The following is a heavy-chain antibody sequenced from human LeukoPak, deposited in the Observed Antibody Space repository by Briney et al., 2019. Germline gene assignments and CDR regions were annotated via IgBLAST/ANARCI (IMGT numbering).Heavy chain of an antibody. D-gene: IGHD4-23*01. CDR1: GYTFTSYG. CDR3: AMGADYGGDYYYYMDV. V-gene: IGHV1-18*01. J-gene: IGHJ6*03. Sequence: WASVKVSCKASGYTFTSYGISWVRQAPGQGLEWMGWISAYNGNTNYAQKFQGRVTITADKSTSTAYMELSSLRSEDTAVYYCAMGADYGGDYYYYMDVWGKGTTVTVSS. CDR2: ISAYNGNT.